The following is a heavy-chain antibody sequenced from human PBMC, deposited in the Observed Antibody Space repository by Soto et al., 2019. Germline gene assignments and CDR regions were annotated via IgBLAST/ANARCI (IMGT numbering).Heavy chain of an antibody. J-gene: IGHJ4*02. D-gene: IGHD5-18*01. CDR2: ISYDGSNK. Sequence: PGGSLRLSCAASGFTFSSYGMHWVRQAPGKGLEWVAVISYDGSNKYYADSVKGRFTISRDNSKNTLYLQMNSLRAEDTAVYYCAKDRAGCSYGYGAPFDYWGQGTLVTVSS. V-gene: IGHV3-30*18. CDR1: GFTFSSYG. CDR3: AKDRAGCSYGYGAPFDY.